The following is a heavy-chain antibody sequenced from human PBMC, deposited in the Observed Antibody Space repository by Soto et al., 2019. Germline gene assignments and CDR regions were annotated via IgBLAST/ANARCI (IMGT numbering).Heavy chain of an antibody. J-gene: IGHJ4*02. V-gene: IGHV1-46*02. CDR1: GYNFNQYY. D-gene: IGHD1-26*01. Sequence: QVQLMQSGAEVRKPGASVRLSCETSGYNFNQYYIHWVRQAPGQGLEWMGIINLRGGTTEYAHKFRGRVTVTGDTSTKTAYMGLRSLGSEDTAMYFCARGPEDSDVPRWDYWGQGTLVTVSS. CDR3: ARGPEDSDVPRWDY. CDR2: INLRGGTT.